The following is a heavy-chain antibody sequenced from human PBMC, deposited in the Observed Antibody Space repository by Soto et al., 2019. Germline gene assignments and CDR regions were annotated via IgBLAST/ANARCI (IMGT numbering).Heavy chain of an antibody. D-gene: IGHD2-2*02. V-gene: IGHV4-34*01. CDR1: GGSFSGYY. CDR2: INNSGST. CDR3: ARVPFGGLRYCSSTSCYKVYMDV. J-gene: IGHJ6*03. Sequence: SETLSLTWAVYGGSFSGYYWSWIRKPPGKGLKWIGEINNSGSTNYNPSLKSRVTISVDTSKNQFSLKLSSVTAADTAVYYCARVPFGGLRYCSSTSCYKVYMDVWGKGTTVTVSS.